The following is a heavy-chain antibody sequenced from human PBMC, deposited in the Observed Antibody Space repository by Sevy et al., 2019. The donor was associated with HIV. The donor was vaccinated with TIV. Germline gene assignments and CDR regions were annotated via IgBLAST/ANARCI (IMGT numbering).Heavy chain of an antibody. CDR1: GYTLTELS. CDR2: FDPENGET. Sequence: VKVSCKFSGYTLTELSMHWVRQDPGKGLEWMGGFDPENGETNYALKFQGRFTVTEDTDTDTGYMELRSLTSEDTAVYYCAAIWDGYSDDYGGFYWGQGTLVTVSS. J-gene: IGHJ4*02. V-gene: IGHV1-24*01. D-gene: IGHD5-18*01. CDR3: AAIWDGYSDDYGGFY.